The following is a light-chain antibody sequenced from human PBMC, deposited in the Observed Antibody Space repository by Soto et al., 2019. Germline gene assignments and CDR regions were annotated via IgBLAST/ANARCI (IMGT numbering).Light chain of an antibody. CDR2: GAA. Sequence: DIQMPQAPSSLSASVGDRVTITCQASQSISSYLNWYQQKHGKAPKLLIYGAASLQIGVPSRLSGRGSGTDFTLTSIRLRPEDFAPNYCQQSYSTPPSFVQGTKVEIK. V-gene: IGKV1-39*01. J-gene: IGKJ1*01. CDR3: QQSYSTPPS. CDR1: QSISSY.